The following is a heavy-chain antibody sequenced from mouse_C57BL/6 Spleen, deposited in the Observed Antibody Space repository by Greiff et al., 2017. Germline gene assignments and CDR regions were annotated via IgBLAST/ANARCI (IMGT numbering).Heavy chain of an antibody. J-gene: IGHJ4*01. Sequence: QVQLQQSGPELVKPEASVKISCKASGYAFSSSWMNWVKQRPGKGLEWIGRIYPGDGDTNYNGKFKGKATLTADKSSSTAYLQLNGLTSEDSAVSFCANDLYYAMDYWGQGTSVTVSS. V-gene: IGHV1-82*01. D-gene: IGHD5-1*01. CDR2: IYPGDGDT. CDR1: GYAFSSSW. CDR3: ANDLYYAMDY.